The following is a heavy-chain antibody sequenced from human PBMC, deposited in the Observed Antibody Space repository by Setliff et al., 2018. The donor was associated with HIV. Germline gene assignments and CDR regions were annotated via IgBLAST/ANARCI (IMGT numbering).Heavy chain of an antibody. V-gene: IGHV4-59*11. CDR1: GDSIKGPW. J-gene: IGHJ3*01. CDR2: IYHNGFA. CDR3: ARHICGTTACYAVDV. D-gene: IGHD2-2*01. Sequence: PSETLSLTCTVSGDSIKGPWWLSWIRQPPGKGLEWTGNIYHNGFANYNPSLKSRLTISVDTSKNQVSLTLSSVTPADTAVYYCARHICGTTACYAVDVWGPGTMVTVSS.